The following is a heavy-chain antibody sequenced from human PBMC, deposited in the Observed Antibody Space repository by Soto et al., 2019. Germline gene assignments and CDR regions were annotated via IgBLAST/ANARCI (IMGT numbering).Heavy chain of an antibody. Sequence: GGSLRLSCAASGFTFSNAWMNWVRQAPGKGLEWVGRIKSKTDGGTTDYAAPVKGRFTISRDDSKNTLYLQMNSLKTEDTAVYYCTTGIAARPYVRYFDYWGQGTLVTVSS. J-gene: IGHJ4*02. CDR3: TTGIAARPYVRYFDY. D-gene: IGHD6-6*01. CDR2: IKSKTDGGTT. CDR1: GFTFSNAW. V-gene: IGHV3-15*07.